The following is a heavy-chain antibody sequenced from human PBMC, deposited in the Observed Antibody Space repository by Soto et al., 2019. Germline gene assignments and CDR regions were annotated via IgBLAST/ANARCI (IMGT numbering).Heavy chain of an antibody. CDR1: GFTFSSYA. V-gene: IGHV3-30-3*01. CDR2: ISYDGSNK. Sequence: GGSLRLSCAASGFTFSSYAMHWVRQAPGKWLEWVAVISYDGSNKYYADSVKGRFTISRDNSKNTLYLQMNSLRAEDTAVYYCAREARPDYYYYGMDVWGQRXTVTVYS. CDR3: AREARPDYYYYGMDV. J-gene: IGHJ6*02. D-gene: IGHD6-6*01.